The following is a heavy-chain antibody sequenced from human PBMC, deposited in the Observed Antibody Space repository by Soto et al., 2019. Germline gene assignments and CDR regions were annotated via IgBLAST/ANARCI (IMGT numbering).Heavy chain of an antibody. D-gene: IGHD5-12*01. V-gene: IGHV1-18*01. CDR3: ARSGEHPFDY. CDR2: ISPLKGNT. J-gene: IGHJ4*02. CDR1: GYTFTNYV. Sequence: QVQLIQLAGEVKKPGASVKVSCKASGYTFTNYVIHWIRQAPGQGLEWMAWISPLKGNTNYAQKVQGRVTVTTDTSTNTVYMHLSGLRSDDTALYFCARSGEHPFDYWGQGSLVTVSS.